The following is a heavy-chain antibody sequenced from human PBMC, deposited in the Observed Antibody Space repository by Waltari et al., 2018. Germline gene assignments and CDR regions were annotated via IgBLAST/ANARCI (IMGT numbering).Heavy chain of an antibody. CDR1: GGSISSSNW. Sequence: QVQLQESGPGLVKPSGTLSLTCAVSGGSISSSNWWSWVRQPPGKGLEWIGEIYHSGGTNENPSLKRRVTISVDKSKNQFSLRLSSVTAADTAVYYCARDSDYSDTVDLWGRGTLVTVSS. V-gene: IGHV4-4*02. D-gene: IGHD4-4*01. CDR3: ARDSDYSDTVDL. CDR2: IYHSGGT. J-gene: IGHJ2*01.